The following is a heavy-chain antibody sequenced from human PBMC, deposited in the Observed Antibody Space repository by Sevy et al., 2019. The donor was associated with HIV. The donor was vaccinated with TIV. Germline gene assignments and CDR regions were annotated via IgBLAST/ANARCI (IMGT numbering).Heavy chain of an antibody. CDR2: INPDGGGP. CDR3: VRDDRDGYFDY. V-gene: IGHV1-2*02. CDR1: GYTFTCYY. J-gene: IGHJ4*02. Sequence: ASVKVSCKASGYTFTCYYMHWVRQAPGQGLEGMGWINPDGGGPDYAPKFQGRVTLTRDTSISTAYMEMSRLKSDDTAVYYCVRDDRDGYFDYWGQGTLVTVSS.